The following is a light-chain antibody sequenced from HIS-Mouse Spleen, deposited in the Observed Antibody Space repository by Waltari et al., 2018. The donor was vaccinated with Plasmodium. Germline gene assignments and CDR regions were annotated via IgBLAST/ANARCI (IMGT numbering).Light chain of an antibody. CDR3: CSYAGSYTWV. Sequence: QSALTQPRPVSGSPGQSVTISCTGTSRHVGGYHYVPWYQQHPGKAPKLMIYDGSQRPSGVPDRFSGSKSGNTASLTISGLQAEDEADYYCCSYAGSYTWVFGGGTKLTVL. CDR2: DGS. J-gene: IGLJ3*02. CDR1: SRHVGGYHY. V-gene: IGLV2-11*01.